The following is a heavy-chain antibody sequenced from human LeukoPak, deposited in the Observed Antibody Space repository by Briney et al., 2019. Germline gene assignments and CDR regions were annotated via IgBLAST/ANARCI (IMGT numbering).Heavy chain of an antibody. Sequence: SETLSLTCTVSGGSISSYYWSWIRQPPGEGLEWIGYIFYTGSTNYSPSLKSRVFISVDTFKNQFSLKLSSVTAADTAVYYCARKYPDHWFDPWGQGTLVTVSS. V-gene: IGHV4-59*08. D-gene: IGHD6-6*01. CDR2: IFYTGST. J-gene: IGHJ5*02. CDR3: ARKYPDHWFDP. CDR1: GGSISSYY.